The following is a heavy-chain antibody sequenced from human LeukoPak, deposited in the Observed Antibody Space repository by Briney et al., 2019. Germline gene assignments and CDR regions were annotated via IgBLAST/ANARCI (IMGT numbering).Heavy chain of an antibody. CDR2: IYYSGST. V-gene: IGHV4-39*01. CDR3: ASGGYDFWSGYFPHDAFDI. Sequence: SETLSLTCTVSGGSISSSSYYWGWIRHPPGKGLEWIGSIYYSGSTYYNSSLKSRVTISVDTSKNQFSLKLSSVTAADTAVYYCASGGYDFWSGYFPHDAFDIWGQGTMVTVSS. D-gene: IGHD3/OR15-3a*01. J-gene: IGHJ3*02. CDR1: GGSISSSSYY.